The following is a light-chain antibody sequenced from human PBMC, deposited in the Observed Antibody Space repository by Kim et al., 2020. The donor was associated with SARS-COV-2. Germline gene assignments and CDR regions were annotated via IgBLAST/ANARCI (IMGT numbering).Light chain of an antibody. Sequence: GKSLTISCTGTSSDVGGYNYVSWYQQHPGKAPKLMIYDVSNRPSGVSNRFSGSKSGNTASLTISGLQAEDEADYYCSSYTSSSTYVFGTGTKVTVL. J-gene: IGLJ1*01. CDR3: SSYTSSSTYV. CDR1: SSDVGGYNY. CDR2: DVS. V-gene: IGLV2-14*03.